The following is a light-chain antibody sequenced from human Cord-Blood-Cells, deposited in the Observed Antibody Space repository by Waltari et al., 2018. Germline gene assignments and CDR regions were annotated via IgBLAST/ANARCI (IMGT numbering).Light chain of an antibody. CDR1: RSDVGRYNL. Sequence: QSALTPPASVSGSPGQSIPISCTGTRSDVGRYNLLSWYQHHPDQAPNLMIYEVSQRPAGVSNRFSGSKSGNTASLTISGLQAEDEADYYCCSYAGSSTYVFGTGTKVTVL. V-gene: IGLV2-23*02. CDR3: CSYAGSSTYV. J-gene: IGLJ1*01. CDR2: EVS.